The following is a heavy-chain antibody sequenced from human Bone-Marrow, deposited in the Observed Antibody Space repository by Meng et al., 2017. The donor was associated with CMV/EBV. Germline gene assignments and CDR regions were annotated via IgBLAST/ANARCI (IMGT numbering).Heavy chain of an antibody. V-gene: IGHV3-15*01. D-gene: IGHD2-2*01. Sequence: GESLKISCAASGFTFSNAWMSWVRQAPGKGLEWVGRIKSKTDGGTTDYAAPVKGRFTISRDDSKNTLYLQMNSLKTEDTAVYYCEAAAPNFPFDYWGQGTLVTVSS. CDR3: EAAAPNFPFDY. CDR2: IKSKTDGGTT. J-gene: IGHJ4*02. CDR1: GFTFSNAW.